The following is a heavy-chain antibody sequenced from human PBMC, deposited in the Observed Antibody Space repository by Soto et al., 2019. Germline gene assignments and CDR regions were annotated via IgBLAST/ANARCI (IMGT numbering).Heavy chain of an antibody. Sequence: PSETLSLTCTVSGVSISRGGYYWRWIRQHPGKGLEWIGYIYYSGSTYYNPSLKSRVTISVDTSKNQFSLKLSSVTAADTAVYYCARYTVTTKGLRWFDPWGQGTLVTVSS. CDR3: ARYTVTTKGLRWFDP. D-gene: IGHD4-17*01. CDR2: IYYSGST. CDR1: GVSISRGGYY. V-gene: IGHV4-31*03. J-gene: IGHJ5*02.